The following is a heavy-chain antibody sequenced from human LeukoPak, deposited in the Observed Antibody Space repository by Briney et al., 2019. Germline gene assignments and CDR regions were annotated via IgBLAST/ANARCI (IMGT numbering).Heavy chain of an antibody. CDR3: ARFYDSSGYSTGSGAFDI. CDR2: IHYSGST. Sequence: PSETLSLTCTVSGGSMSGYYWSWIRQPPGKGLEWIAYIHYSGSTNYSPSLKSRVTISIDTSKNQFSLKLSSVTAADTAVYYCARFYDSSGYSTGSGAFDIWGQGTMVTVSS. J-gene: IGHJ3*02. D-gene: IGHD3-22*01. CDR1: GGSMSGYY. V-gene: IGHV4-59*08.